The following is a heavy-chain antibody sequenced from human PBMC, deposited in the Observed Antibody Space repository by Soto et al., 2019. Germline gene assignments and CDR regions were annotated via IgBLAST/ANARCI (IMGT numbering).Heavy chain of an antibody. CDR2: ISGSGAST. CDR3: AKTPGVITVITSFDH. J-gene: IGHJ4*02. V-gene: IGHV3-23*01. Sequence: PVVPLRLSWAASGGTFKGYGMSWVRQAPGKGLEWVSAISGSGASTYDADSVKGRFTISRDNSNNTLYLQMNSLRAEDTAVYYCAKTPGVITVITSFDHWGQGTPVTGSS. CDR1: GGTFKGYG. D-gene: IGHD3-16*01.